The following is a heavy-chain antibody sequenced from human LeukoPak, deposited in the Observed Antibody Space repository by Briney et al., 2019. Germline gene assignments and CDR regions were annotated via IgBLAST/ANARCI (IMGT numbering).Heavy chain of an antibody. D-gene: IGHD4-23*01. Sequence: GGSLRLSCAASGFTFSSNYMSWVGQAPGKGLEGVSVISSGGSTYYADSVKGRFTISRDSSKNTLYLQMNSLRDEDTAMYYCARDGMSTVAYWFFDLWGRGTLVTVSS. CDR2: ISSGGST. V-gene: IGHV3-53*01. CDR3: ARDGMSTVAYWFFDL. J-gene: IGHJ2*01. CDR1: GFTFSSNY.